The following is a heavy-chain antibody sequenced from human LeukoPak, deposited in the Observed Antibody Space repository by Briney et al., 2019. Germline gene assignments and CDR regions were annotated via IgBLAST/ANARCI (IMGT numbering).Heavy chain of an antibody. CDR1: GFTFSSYS. CDR2: ISSSSNYI. J-gene: IGHJ4*02. Sequence: PGGSLRLSCAASGFTFSSYSMNWVRQAPGKGLEWVSSISSSSNYIYYADSVKGRFTISRDNAKNSLYLQMNSLRAEDTAVYYCARGYCSSTSCYVYFDYWGQGTLVTVSS. CDR3: ARGYCSSTSCYVYFDY. D-gene: IGHD2-2*01. V-gene: IGHV3-21*01.